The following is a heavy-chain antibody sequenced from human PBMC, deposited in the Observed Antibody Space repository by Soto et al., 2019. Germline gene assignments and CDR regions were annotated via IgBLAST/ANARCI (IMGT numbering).Heavy chain of an antibody. CDR2: IWYDGSNK. J-gene: IGHJ5*02. D-gene: IGHD3-3*01. Sequence: GGSLRLSCAASGFTFSSYGMHWVRQAPGKGLEWVAVIWYDGSNKYYADSVKGRFTISRDNSKNTLYLQMNSLRAEDTAVYYCAREVRFPNWFDPWGQGTQVTVSS. V-gene: IGHV3-33*01. CDR1: GFTFSSYG. CDR3: AREVRFPNWFDP.